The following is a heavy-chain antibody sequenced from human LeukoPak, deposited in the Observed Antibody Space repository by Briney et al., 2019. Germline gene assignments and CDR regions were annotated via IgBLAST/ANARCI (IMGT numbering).Heavy chain of an antibody. J-gene: IGHJ3*02. D-gene: IGHD4-17*01. CDR2: ISYIGTT. Sequence: MPSETLSLTCAVSDDSFSSHYWTWIRQPPGKGLEWVGYISYIGTTYYNPSLKSRVTISIDTSKNQFSLKVRSVTAADTAVYYCARDLVTVTKGFDIWGQGTMVSVSS. CDR1: DDSFSSHY. V-gene: IGHV4-59*11. CDR3: ARDLVTVTKGFDI.